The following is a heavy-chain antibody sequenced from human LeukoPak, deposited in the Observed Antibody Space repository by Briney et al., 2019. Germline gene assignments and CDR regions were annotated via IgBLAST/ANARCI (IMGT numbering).Heavy chain of an antibody. CDR2: ISWNSGYI. V-gene: IGHV3-9*01. J-gene: IGHJ4*02. D-gene: IGHD6-19*01. CDR1: GFTFDDYA. CDR3: AKVRGTYSSGFFFDS. Sequence: GGSLRLSCAASGFTFDDYAMHWVRQPPGKGLEWLSIISWNSGYIGYADSVKGRFTVSRDNAENSVYLQMNSLRPEDTAFYFCAKVRGTYSSGFFFDSWGQGTLLTVSS.